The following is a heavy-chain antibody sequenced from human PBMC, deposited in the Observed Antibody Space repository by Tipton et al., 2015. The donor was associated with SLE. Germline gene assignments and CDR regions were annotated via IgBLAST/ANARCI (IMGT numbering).Heavy chain of an antibody. CDR1: GFTFINFA. CDR3: AKVQGYFYYYGMDV. Sequence: SLRLSCSASGFTFINFAMNWVRQAPGKGLEWVSAISGSGGSTYYADSVKGRFTTSRDNSKNTLYLQMNSLRAEDTAVYYCAKVQGYFYYYGMDVWGQGTTVTVSS. V-gene: IGHV3-23*01. J-gene: IGHJ6*02. CDR2: ISGSGGST.